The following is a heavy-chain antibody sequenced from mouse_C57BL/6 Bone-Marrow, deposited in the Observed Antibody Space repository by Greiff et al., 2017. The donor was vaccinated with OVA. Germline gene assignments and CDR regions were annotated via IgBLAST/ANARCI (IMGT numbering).Heavy chain of an antibody. Sequence: QVHVKQPGAELVKPGASVKVSCKASGYTFTSYWMHWVKQRPGQGLEWIGRIHPSDSDTNYNQKFKGKATLTVDKSSSTAYMQLSSLTSEDSAVYYCAIEGGPFAYWGQGTLVTVSA. J-gene: IGHJ3*01. D-gene: IGHD1-1*02. V-gene: IGHV1-74*01. CDR3: AIEGGPFAY. CDR2: IHPSDSDT. CDR1: GYTFTSYW.